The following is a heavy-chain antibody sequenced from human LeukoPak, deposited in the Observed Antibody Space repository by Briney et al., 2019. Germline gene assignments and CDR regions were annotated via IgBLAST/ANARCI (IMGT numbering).Heavy chain of an antibody. J-gene: IGHJ3*02. Sequence: GGSLRLSCAASGFTFSSYSMNWVRQAPGKGLEWVSSISSSSSYIYYADSVKGRFTISRDNAKNSLYLRMNSLRAEDTAVYYCARAIFGVVNAFDIWGQGTMVTVSS. D-gene: IGHD3-3*01. CDR2: ISSSSSYI. CDR3: ARAIFGVVNAFDI. V-gene: IGHV3-21*01. CDR1: GFTFSSYS.